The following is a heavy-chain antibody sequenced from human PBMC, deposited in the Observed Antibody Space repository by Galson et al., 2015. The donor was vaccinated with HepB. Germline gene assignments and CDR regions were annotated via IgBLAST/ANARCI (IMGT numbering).Heavy chain of an antibody. CDR2: IYYSGST. Sequence: ETLSLTCTVSGGSISSSSYYWGWIRQPPGKGLEWIGSIYYSGSTYYNPSLKSRVTISVDTSKNQFSLKLSSVTAADTAVYYCATPYYDILTGYYKGYYYGMDVWGQGTTVTVSS. D-gene: IGHD3-9*01. J-gene: IGHJ6*02. CDR1: GGSISSSSYY. V-gene: IGHV4-39*01. CDR3: ATPYYDILTGYYKGYYYGMDV.